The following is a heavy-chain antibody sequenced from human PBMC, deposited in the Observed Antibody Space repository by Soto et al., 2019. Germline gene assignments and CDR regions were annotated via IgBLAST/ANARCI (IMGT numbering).Heavy chain of an antibody. CDR1: GFTFSDYG. Sequence: GGSLRLSCAASGFTFSDYGMHWVRQAPGKGLEWVAVIWYDGSNKYYEDSVRGRFTISRDNSKNTLYLQMNSLRAEDTAVYYCARAAPPEYYYDSSGYDYFDFWGQGTLVTVSS. CDR2: IWYDGSNK. CDR3: ARAAPPEYYYDSSGYDYFDF. J-gene: IGHJ4*02. V-gene: IGHV3-33*01. D-gene: IGHD3-22*01.